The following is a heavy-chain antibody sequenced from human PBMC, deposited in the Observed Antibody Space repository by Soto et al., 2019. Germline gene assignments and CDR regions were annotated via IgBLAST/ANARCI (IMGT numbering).Heavy chain of an antibody. Sequence: QVQLVQSGAEVRKPGASVRISCKTSGYAFTPYYIHWVRQAPGQGLEWMGVINPNGGSTTYAQKFQGRVSMTLDTSTPTINMELSSLRFEDTAIYYCARESVRRFYFDYWGQGTLVTISS. CDR3: ARESVRRFYFDY. D-gene: IGHD3-3*01. V-gene: IGHV1-46*03. J-gene: IGHJ4*02. CDR1: GYAFTPYY. CDR2: INPNGGST.